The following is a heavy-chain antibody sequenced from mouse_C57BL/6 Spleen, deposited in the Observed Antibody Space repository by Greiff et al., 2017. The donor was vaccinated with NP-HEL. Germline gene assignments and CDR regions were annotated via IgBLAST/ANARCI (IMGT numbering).Heavy chain of an antibody. CDR2: IYPGDGDT. CDR3: AREDYSNYGDY. D-gene: IGHD2-5*01. V-gene: IGHV1-80*01. CDR1: GYAFSSYW. J-gene: IGHJ2*01. Sequence: VQVVESGAELVKPGASVKISCKASGYAFSSYWMNWVKQRPGKGLEWIGQIYPGDGDTNYHGKFKGKATLTADKSSSTAYMQLSSLTSEDSAVYFCAREDYSNYGDYWGQGTTLTVAS.